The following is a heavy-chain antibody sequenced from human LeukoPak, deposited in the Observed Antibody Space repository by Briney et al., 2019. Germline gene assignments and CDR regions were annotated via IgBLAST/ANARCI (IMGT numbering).Heavy chain of an antibody. J-gene: IGHJ4*02. CDR2: IISSGAGT. D-gene: IGHD3-10*01. CDR1: GFSFSSYA. CDR3: ARDFYGSGDY. Sequence: PGGSLRLSCAASGFSFSSYAMSWVRQAPGKGLEWVSGIISSGAGTNYADSVRGRFTISRDNAKNTVFLQMNSLRAEDTAVYYCARDFYGSGDYWGQGTLVTVSS. V-gene: IGHV3-23*01.